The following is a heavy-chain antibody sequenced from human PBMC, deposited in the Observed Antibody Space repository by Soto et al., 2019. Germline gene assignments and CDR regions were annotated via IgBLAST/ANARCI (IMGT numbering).Heavy chain of an antibody. J-gene: IGHJ4*02. D-gene: IGHD6-19*01. CDR3: GRAAAVPADFDY. V-gene: IGHV1-3*01. CDR1: GYTFTSYG. CDR2: INAGNGNT. Sequence: ASVEVSCTASGYTFTSYGISWVRQAPGQRLEWMGWINAGNGNTKYSQKFQGRVTITRDTSAGAAYMVLSSLSSEDTAVYSCGRAAAVPADFDYCGKGTLVTVSA.